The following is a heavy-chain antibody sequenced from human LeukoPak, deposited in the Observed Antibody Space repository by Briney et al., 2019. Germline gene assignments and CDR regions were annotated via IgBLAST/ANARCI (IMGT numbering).Heavy chain of an antibody. CDR2: ISAYNGNT. Sequence: ASVKVSCKASVYTFNSYGISWVRQAPGQGLEWIGWISAYNGNTNYAQKLQGRVTMTTDTCTSTAYMELRSLRSDDTAVYYCARGEFFRSSSDQDFDYWGQGTLVTVSS. V-gene: IGHV1-18*01. J-gene: IGHJ4*02. CDR3: ARGEFFRSSSDQDFDY. CDR1: VYTFNSYG. D-gene: IGHD6-6*01.